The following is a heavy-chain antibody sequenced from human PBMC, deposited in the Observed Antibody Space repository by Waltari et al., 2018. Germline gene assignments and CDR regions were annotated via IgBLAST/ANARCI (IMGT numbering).Heavy chain of an antibody. V-gene: IGHV3-7*01. D-gene: IGHD6-19*01. J-gene: IGHJ4*02. Sequence: EVQLVESGGGLVQPGGSLRLSCTASGFTFSSYSMVWVRQAPGKGLEGVATRKQDGSESYYVDSVKGRFTFSRDNAKNSLYLQMNSLRAEDTAVYYCARPYSSGWYINFDYWGQGTLVTVSS. CDR1: GFTFSSYS. CDR3: ARPYSSGWYINFDY. CDR2: RKQDGSES.